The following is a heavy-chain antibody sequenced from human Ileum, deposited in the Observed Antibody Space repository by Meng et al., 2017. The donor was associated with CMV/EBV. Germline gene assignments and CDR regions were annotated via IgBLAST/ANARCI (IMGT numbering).Heavy chain of an antibody. CDR2: IYHSGST. CDR1: GGSIGSSNW. CDR3: ARTWRGAIFGVVMT. Sequence: VSGGSIGSSNWWSWVRQPPGKGLEWIGEIYHSGSTNYNPSLKSRVTISVDKSKNQFSLKLSSVTAADTAVYYCARTWRGAIFGVVMTWGQGTLVTVSS. D-gene: IGHD3-3*01. J-gene: IGHJ5*02. V-gene: IGHV4-4*02.